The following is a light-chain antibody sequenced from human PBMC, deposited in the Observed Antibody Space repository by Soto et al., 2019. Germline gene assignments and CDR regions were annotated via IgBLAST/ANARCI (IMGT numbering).Light chain of an antibody. J-gene: IGKJ1*01. V-gene: IGKV3-20*01. CDR1: RSVSSNY. Sequence: EIVLTQSPGTLSLSPGERATLSCRASRSVSSNYLAWYQQKPGQAPRLLIYGASSRATGIPDRFSGSGSGTDFTLTISRLEPEDFAVYYCQQYSRSPTFGQGTKVEIK. CDR2: GAS. CDR3: QQYSRSPT.